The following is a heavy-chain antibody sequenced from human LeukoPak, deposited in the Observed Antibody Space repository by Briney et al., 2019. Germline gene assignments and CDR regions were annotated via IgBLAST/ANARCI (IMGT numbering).Heavy chain of an antibody. V-gene: IGHV1-2*02. D-gene: IGHD2-8*01. Sequence: ASVKVSCKASGYTFTGYDMHWVRQAPGQGLEWMGWINPNSGGTNYAQKFQGRATMTRYTSISTAYMELSRLRSDDTAVYYCAREGYCTNGVCYGGNWFDRSGHGTLVTVSS. J-gene: IGHJ5*02. CDR2: INPNSGGT. CDR1: GYTFTGYD. CDR3: AREGYCTNGVCYGGNWFDR.